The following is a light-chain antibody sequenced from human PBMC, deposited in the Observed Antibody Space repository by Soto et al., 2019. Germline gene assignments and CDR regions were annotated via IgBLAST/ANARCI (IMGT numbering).Light chain of an antibody. Sequence: MTQSPPTLSASVGDRVTITCRASQSVSSNLAWYQQKPGQAPRLLIYGASTRATGIPPRFSGSGSGTEFTLTISSLQSEDFAVYYCQQYNNWLWTLGQGTKVDIK. CDR1: QSVSSN. CDR3: QQYNNWLWT. V-gene: IGKV3-15*01. J-gene: IGKJ1*01. CDR2: GAS.